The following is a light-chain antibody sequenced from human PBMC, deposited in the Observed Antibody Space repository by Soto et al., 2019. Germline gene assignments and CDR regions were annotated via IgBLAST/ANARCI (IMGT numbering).Light chain of an antibody. CDR1: QSVSSSY. CDR3: QQYGSSPQIT. V-gene: IGKV3-20*01. CDR2: GAS. Sequence: ELVLTQSPGTLSLSPGERATLSCRASQSVSSSYLAWYQQKPGQAPRLLIYGASSRATGIPDRFSGSGSGTDFTLTISRLAPEDCAVYYCQQYGSSPQITFGGGTKVEIK. J-gene: IGKJ4*01.